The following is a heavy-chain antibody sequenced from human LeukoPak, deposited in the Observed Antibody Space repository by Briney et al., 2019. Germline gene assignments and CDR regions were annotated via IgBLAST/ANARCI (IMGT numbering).Heavy chain of an antibody. V-gene: IGHV3-48*04. J-gene: IGHJ4*02. Sequence: GGSLRLSCAASVFTFSSYSMNWVRQAPGKGLEWVSYISSSSSTIYYADSVKGRFTISRDNAKNSLYLQMNSLRAEDTAVYYCARDLGIVGATGVDYFDYWGQGTLVTVSS. D-gene: IGHD1-26*01. CDR2: ISSSSSTI. CDR3: ARDLGIVGATGVDYFDY. CDR1: VFTFSSYS.